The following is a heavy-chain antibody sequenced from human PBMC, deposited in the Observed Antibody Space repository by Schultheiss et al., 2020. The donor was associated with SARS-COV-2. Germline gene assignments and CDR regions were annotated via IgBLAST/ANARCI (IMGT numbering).Heavy chain of an antibody. D-gene: IGHD3-10*01. Sequence: GESLKISCAASGFTFSSYGMHWVRQAPGKGLEWVAVIWYDGSNKYYADSVKGRFTISRDNSKNTLYLQMNSLRAEDTAVYYCARGYGSGVDPDYYYGMDVWGQGTTVTVSS. CDR3: ARGYGSGVDPDYYYGMDV. CDR1: GFTFSSYG. V-gene: IGHV3-33*01. CDR2: IWYDGSNK. J-gene: IGHJ6*02.